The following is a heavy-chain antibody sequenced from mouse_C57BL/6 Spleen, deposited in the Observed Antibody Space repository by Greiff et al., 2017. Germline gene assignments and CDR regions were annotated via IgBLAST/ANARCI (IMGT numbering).Heavy chain of an antibody. CDR2: INPSNGGT. CDR3: ARSGTMGYWYFDV. J-gene: IGHJ1*03. V-gene: IGHV1-53*01. CDR1: GYTFTSYW. Sequence: VKLQQPGTELVKPGASVKLSCKASGYTFTSYWMHWVKQRPGQGLEWIGNINPSNGGTNYNEKFKSKATLTVDKSSSTAYMQLSSLTSEDSAVYYCARSGTMGYWYFDVWGTGTTVTVSS. D-gene: IGHD2-3*01.